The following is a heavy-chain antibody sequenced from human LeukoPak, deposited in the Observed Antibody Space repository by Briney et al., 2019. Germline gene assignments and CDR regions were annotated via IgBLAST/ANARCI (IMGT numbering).Heavy chain of an antibody. CDR1: GFTFNTYS. J-gene: IGHJ5*01. V-gene: IGHV3-48*04. Sequence: PGGSLRLFCAASGFTFNTYSMNWVRQAPGKGLEWVSYISSSSFSIYYIDSVKGRFTVSRDNAKNSLYLQMNSLRAEDTAVYYCARDSPATGGWFDSWGQGTLVTVSS. D-gene: IGHD3-10*01. CDR2: ISSSSFSI. CDR3: ARDSPATGGWFDS.